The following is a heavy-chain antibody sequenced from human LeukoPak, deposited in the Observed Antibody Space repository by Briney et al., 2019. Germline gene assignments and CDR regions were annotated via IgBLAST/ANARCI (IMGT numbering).Heavy chain of an antibody. CDR2: IIPIFGTA. D-gene: IGHD2-2*01. J-gene: IGHJ3*02. V-gene: IGHV1-69*06. Sequence: SVKVSCKASGGTFSSYAISWVRQAPGQGLEWMGGIIPIFGTANYAQKFQGRVTITADKSTSTAYMELSSLRSEDTAVYYCAAPRCSSTSCYSVGAFDIWGQGTMVTVSS. CDR1: GGTFSSYA. CDR3: AAPRCSSTSCYSVGAFDI.